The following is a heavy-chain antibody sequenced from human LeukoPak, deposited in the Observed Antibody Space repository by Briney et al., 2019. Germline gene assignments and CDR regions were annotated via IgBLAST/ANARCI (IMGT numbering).Heavy chain of an antibody. J-gene: IGHJ4*02. CDR2: ISSSSGTI. CDR3: ASEYCSGGSCSGFDY. V-gene: IGHV3-48*01. D-gene: IGHD2-15*01. CDR1: GFTFSSYS. Sequence: PGGSLRLSCAASGFTFSSYSMNWVRQAPGKGLEWVSYISSSSGTIHYADYVKGRFTISRDNAKRSMYLQMNSLRAEDTAVYYCASEYCSGGSCSGFDYWGQGILVTVSS.